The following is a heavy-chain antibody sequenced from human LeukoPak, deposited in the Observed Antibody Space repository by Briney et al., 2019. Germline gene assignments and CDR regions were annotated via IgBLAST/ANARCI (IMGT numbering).Heavy chain of an antibody. CDR3: ARDTAMVELDAFDI. Sequence: ASVKVSCKTSGYTFTDYYMHWVRQAPGQGLEWMGWINPNSGGTNYAPKFQGRVTMTRDTSISTAYMELSRLRSDDTALYYCARDTAMVELDAFDIWGQGTMVTVSS. CDR1: GYTFTDYY. V-gene: IGHV1-2*02. J-gene: IGHJ3*02. D-gene: IGHD5-18*01. CDR2: INPNSGGT.